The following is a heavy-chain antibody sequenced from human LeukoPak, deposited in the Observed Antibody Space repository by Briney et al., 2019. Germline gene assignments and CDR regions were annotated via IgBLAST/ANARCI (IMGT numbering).Heavy chain of an antibody. V-gene: IGHV1-69*13. CDR1: GGTFSSYV. J-gene: IGHJ4*02. CDR2: IIPIFGTA. Sequence: GASVKVSYKASGGTFSSYVISWVRQAPGQGLEWMGGIIPIFGTANYAQNFQGRVTITADDSTSTAYMALSTLRSEDTAVYYCARGPLRFLGGIDYWGQGTLVTVSS. CDR3: ARGPLRFLGGIDY. D-gene: IGHD3-3*01.